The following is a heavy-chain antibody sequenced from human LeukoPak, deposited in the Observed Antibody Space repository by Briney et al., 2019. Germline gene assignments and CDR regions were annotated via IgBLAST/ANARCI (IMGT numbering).Heavy chain of an antibody. V-gene: IGHV3-23*01. J-gene: IGHJ4*02. CDR3: ARDPGPTLVRGVISYFDH. CDR2: ISGSGGST. D-gene: IGHD3-10*01. CDR1: GFTFSSYA. Sequence: GGSLRLSCAASGFTFSSYAMSWVRQAPGKGLEWVSAISGSGGSTYYADSVKGRFTISRDKSKNTLDLQMNSLRVEDTAVYYCARDPGPTLVRGVISYFDHWGQGTLVTVSS.